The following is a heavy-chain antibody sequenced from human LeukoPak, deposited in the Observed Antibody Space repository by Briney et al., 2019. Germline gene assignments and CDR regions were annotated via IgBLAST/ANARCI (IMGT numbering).Heavy chain of an antibody. J-gene: IGHJ4*02. CDR3: ARGKLQWLVHPNDY. CDR1: GYTFTSYG. CDR2: ISAYNGNT. Sequence: ASVKVSCKASGYTFTSYGISWVRQAPGQGLEWMGWISAYNGNTNYAQKLQGRVTMTTVTSTSTAYMELRSLRSDDTAVYYCARGKLQWLVHPNDYWGQGTLVTVSS. V-gene: IGHV1-18*01. D-gene: IGHD6-19*01.